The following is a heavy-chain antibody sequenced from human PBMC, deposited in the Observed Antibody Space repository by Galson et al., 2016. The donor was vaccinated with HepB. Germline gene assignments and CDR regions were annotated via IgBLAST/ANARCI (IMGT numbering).Heavy chain of an antibody. D-gene: IGHD2-15*01. CDR1: GYSFTSYW. J-gene: IGHJ4*02. CDR2: IYPGDSDK. Sequence: QSGAEVKKPGESLKISCKGSGYSFTSYWIGWVRQMPGKGLEWMGIIYPGDSDKRYSPSFQGQVTISADKSISTAHLQWSSLKASDSGMYYCARPYCSGGRCYLDYWGQGTLVAVTS. CDR3: ARPYCSGGRCYLDY. V-gene: IGHV5-51*01.